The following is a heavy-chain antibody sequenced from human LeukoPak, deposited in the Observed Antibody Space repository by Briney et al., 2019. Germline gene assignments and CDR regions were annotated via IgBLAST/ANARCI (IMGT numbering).Heavy chain of an antibody. CDR3: AKGLFSAYDKYLDS. CDR2: ISDTGRDI. CDR1: GFAFESFT. V-gene: IGHV3-21*04. Sequence: GGSLRLSCAGSGFAFESFTMTWVRQAPGKGLEWVSLISDTGRDINYADSVRGRFTISRDNTKNSLFLQMGSLRVEDTAIYYCAKGLFSAYDKYLDSWGQGTLVTVSS. J-gene: IGHJ4*02. D-gene: IGHD5-12*01.